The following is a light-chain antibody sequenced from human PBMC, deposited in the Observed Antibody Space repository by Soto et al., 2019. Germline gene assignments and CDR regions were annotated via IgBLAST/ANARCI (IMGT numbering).Light chain of an antibody. CDR1: PGISSY. CDR3: QQLNSYPFT. V-gene: IGKV1-9*01. Sequence: DIPLTQSPSFLSASVGDRVTITCRASPGISSYLAWYQQKPGKVPKLLIFSASTLVSGVPSRFSGSGSETEFTLTISSLQPEDSATYYCQQLNSYPFTFGPGTKVTLK. CDR2: SAS. J-gene: IGKJ3*01.